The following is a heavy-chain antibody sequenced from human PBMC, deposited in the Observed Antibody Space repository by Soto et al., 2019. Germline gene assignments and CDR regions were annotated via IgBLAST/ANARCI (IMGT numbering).Heavy chain of an antibody. J-gene: IGHJ4*02. V-gene: IGHV3-30*03. CDR2: ISDDGGNK. CDR1: GFTFSSSG. D-gene: IGHD6-19*01. CDR3: ATDFSGWYGSSESGF. Sequence: QVQLVESGGGVVQPGRSLRLSCAASGFTFSSSGIHWVRQAPGKGLEWVAVISDDGGNKYYVDSVEGRFTISRDNSKNTLYLKMNSLRAEDTALYYWATDFSGWYGSSESGFWGQGTLVTVSS.